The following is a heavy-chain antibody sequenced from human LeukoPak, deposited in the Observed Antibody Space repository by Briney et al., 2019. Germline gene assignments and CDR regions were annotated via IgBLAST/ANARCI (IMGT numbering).Heavy chain of an antibody. J-gene: IGHJ4*02. CDR1: GFTFSSYS. CDR2: ISSSSTYI. Sequence: GGSLRLSCAASGFTFSSYSMYWVRQAPGKGLEWVSSISSSSTYIYYADSVKGRFTISRDNAENSLYLQMNSLRDEDTAVYYCARGGHYDILTAVVYWGQGTLVTVSS. D-gene: IGHD3-9*01. V-gene: IGHV3-21*01. CDR3: ARGGHYDILTAVVY.